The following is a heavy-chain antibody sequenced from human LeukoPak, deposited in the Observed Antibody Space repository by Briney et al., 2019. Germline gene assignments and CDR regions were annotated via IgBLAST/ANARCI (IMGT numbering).Heavy chain of an antibody. D-gene: IGHD3-9*01. CDR1: GGSISSSNW. Sequence: SGTLSLTFSVSGGSISSSNWWSWVRQPPGKGLEWIGEIYHSGSSNYNPSLKSRVTISVDKSKNQFSLKLSSVTAADTAVYYCARRPQVFFDILTGNFDYWGQGTLVTVSS. V-gene: IGHV4-4*02. J-gene: IGHJ4*02. CDR2: IYHSGSS. CDR3: ARRPQVFFDILTGNFDY.